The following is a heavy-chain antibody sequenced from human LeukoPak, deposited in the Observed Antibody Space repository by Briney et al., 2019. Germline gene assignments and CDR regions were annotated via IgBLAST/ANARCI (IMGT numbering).Heavy chain of an antibody. V-gene: IGHV4-39*01. J-gene: IGHJ4*02. CDR1: GGSISSSSYY. CDR2: IYYSGST. CDR3: ARSGSGSGSSAYYFDY. Sequence: MSSETLSLTCTVSGGSISSSSYYWGWIRQPPGKGLEWIGSIYYSGSTYYNPSLKSRVTISVDTSKNQFSLKLSSVTAADTAVYYCARSGSGSGSSAYYFDYWGQGTLVTVSS. D-gene: IGHD2-15*01.